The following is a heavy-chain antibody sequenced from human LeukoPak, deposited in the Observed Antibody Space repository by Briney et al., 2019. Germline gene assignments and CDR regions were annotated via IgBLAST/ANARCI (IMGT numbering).Heavy chain of an antibody. J-gene: IGHJ4*02. CDR3: ARSSLGF. V-gene: IGHV1-2*02. CDR2: INPNTGGT. D-gene: IGHD3-10*01. CDR1: GYTFTGYY. Sequence: ASVKVSCKASGYTFTGYYMHWVRQAPEQGLEWLGWINPNTGGTNYEQKFQGRVTMTSDTSISTAYMELSSLRSDDTAVYYCARSSLGFWGQGTLVTVSP.